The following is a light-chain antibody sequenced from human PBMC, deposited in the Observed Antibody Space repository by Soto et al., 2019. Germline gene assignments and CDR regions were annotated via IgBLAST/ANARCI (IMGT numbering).Light chain of an antibody. V-gene: IGKV1-5*01. Sequence: DIQMTQSPSTLAASVGDRVTIAGRASQNIDHWLAWYQLKPGKAPKFLIYDASILKSGVPSRFSGSGSGTEFTLTISGQQPDNFATYYCQRYNSNSRTFGQGTRVELK. CDR2: DAS. J-gene: IGKJ1*01. CDR1: QNIDHW. CDR3: QRYNSNSRT.